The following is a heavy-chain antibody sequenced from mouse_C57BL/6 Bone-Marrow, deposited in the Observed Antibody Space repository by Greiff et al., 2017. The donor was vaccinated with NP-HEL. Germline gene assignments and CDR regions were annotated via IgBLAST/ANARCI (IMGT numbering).Heavy chain of an antibody. Sequence: QVQLQQPGAELVRPGSSVKLSCKASGYTFTSYWMDWVKQRPGQGLEWIGNIYPSDSETHYNQKFKDKATLTVDKSSSTAYMQLSSLTSEDSAVYYCARSSYGNYGYWGQGTLVTVSA. V-gene: IGHV1-61*01. CDR3: ARSSYGNYGY. D-gene: IGHD2-10*02. CDR2: IYPSDSET. CDR1: GYTFTSYW. J-gene: IGHJ3*01.